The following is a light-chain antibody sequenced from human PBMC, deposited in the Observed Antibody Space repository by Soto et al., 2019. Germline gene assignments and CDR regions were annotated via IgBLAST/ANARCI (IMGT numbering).Light chain of an antibody. CDR3: SSYTSSSTLVV. J-gene: IGLJ2*01. V-gene: IGLV2-14*01. CDR1: SSDVGGYNY. CDR2: EVS. Sequence: QSALTQPASVSGSPGQSITISCTGTSSDVGGYNYVSWYQQHPGKAPELMIYEVSNRPSGVSNRFSGAKSGNTASRAISGLQAEDAADYYCSSYTSSSTLVVFGGGTKLTVL.